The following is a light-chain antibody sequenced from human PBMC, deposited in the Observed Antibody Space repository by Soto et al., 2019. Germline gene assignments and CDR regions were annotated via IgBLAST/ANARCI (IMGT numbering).Light chain of an antibody. J-gene: IGKJ5*01. V-gene: IGKV3D-15*01. CDR3: QQYNNWPPIT. CDR2: GAL. CDR1: QTVSSRF. Sequence: EIVLTQSPGTLSLSPGERATLSCRASQTVSSRFLAWYQQKPGKAPRLLIYGALSRATGIPARFSGSGSGTEFTLTISSLQSEDLAVYYCQQYNNWPPITFGQGTRLEIK.